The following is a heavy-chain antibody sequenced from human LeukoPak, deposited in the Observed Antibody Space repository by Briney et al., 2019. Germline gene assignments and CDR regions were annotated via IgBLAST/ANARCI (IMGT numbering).Heavy chain of an antibody. Sequence: GASVKVSCKVSGYTLTELSMHWVRQAPGKGLEWMGGFDPEDGERIYAQKFQGRVTMTEDTSTDTAYMELSSLRSEDTAVYYCSYYDILTGLNGWGQGTLVTVSS. D-gene: IGHD3-9*01. V-gene: IGHV1-24*01. CDR3: SYYDILTGLNG. CDR1: GYTLTELS. J-gene: IGHJ4*02. CDR2: FDPEDGER.